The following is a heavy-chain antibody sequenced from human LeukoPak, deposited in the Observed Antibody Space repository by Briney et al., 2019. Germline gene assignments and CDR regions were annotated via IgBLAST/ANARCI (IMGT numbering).Heavy chain of an antibody. D-gene: IGHD2-2*01. J-gene: IGHJ6*03. V-gene: IGHV1-69*02. CDR2: IIPFLGIT. CDR1: GGTFSYYT. Sequence: GSSVKVSCKASGGTFSYYTISWVRQAPGQGLEWMGRIIPFLGITNYAQKFQGRVTITADKSTSTAYVELSSLRSEDTAVYYCARATSEIPAAALTGSKYYYYYYMDVWDKGTTVTVSS. CDR3: ARATSEIPAAALTGSKYYYYYYMDV.